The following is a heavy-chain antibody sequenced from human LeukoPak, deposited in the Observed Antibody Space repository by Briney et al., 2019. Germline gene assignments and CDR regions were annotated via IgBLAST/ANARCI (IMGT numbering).Heavy chain of an antibody. Sequence: GGSLRLSCAASGFTFDDYGMSWVRQAPGKGLEWVSGINWNGGSTGYADSVKGRFTISRDNAKNSLYLQMNSLRAEDTALYHCARVDSSGWYEGKFDYWGQGTLVTVSS. CDR2: INWNGGST. D-gene: IGHD6-19*01. V-gene: IGHV3-20*01. CDR3: ARVDSSGWYEGKFDY. CDR1: GFTFDDYG. J-gene: IGHJ4*02.